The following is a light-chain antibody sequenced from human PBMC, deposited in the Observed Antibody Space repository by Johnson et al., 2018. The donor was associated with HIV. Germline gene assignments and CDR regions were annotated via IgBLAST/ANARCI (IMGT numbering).Light chain of an antibody. CDR2: ENN. Sequence: QSALTQPPSVSAAPGQKVTISCSGSSSNIGNNYVSWYQQLTGTAPKLLIYENNKRPSGIPDRFSGSKSGTSATLGITGLQTGDEADYYCGTWDSSLSVLYVFGTVTKVTVL. CDR3: GTWDSSLSVLYV. CDR1: SSNIGNNY. V-gene: IGLV1-51*02. J-gene: IGLJ1*01.